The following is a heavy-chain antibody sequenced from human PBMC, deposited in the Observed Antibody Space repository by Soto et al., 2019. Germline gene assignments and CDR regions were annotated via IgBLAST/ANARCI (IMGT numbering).Heavy chain of an antibody. CDR2: IYYSGST. D-gene: IGHD1-26*01. J-gene: IGHJ4*02. Sequence: SETLSLTCTVSGGSISSSSYYWGWIRQPPGKGLEWIGSIYYSGSTYYNPSLKSRVTISVDTSKNQFSLKLSSVTAADTAVYYCARWIHSGSYQGGFDYWGQGTLVTVSS. CDR1: GGSISSSSYY. V-gene: IGHV4-39*01. CDR3: ARWIHSGSYQGGFDY.